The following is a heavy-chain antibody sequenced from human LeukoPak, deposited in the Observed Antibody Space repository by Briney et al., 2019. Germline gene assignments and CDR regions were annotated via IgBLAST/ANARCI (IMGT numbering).Heavy chain of an antibody. J-gene: IGHJ4*02. CDR1: GFTFSTYA. V-gene: IGHV3-23*01. D-gene: IGHD2-21*02. CDR3: AQGGHDFNPFYY. CDR2: IKGGGGDP. Sequence: SGGSLRLSCAASGFTFSTYAMGWVRQAPGEGLEGVSSIKGGGGDPFYADPVRGRFTISRDKSKNTLYLQLNSLRPDDTAVYFCAQGGHDFNPFYYWGQGTLVTVSS.